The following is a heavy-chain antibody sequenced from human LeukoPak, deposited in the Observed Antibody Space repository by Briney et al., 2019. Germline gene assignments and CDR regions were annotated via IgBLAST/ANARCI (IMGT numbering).Heavy chain of an antibody. V-gene: IGHV4-34*01. Sequence: PSETLSLTCAVYGESFSGYYWSWIRQPPGKGLEWIGEINHSGSTNYNPSLKSRVTISVDTSKNQFSLKLSSVTAADTAVYYCARGLIHPNSSPDNWFDPWGQGTLVTVSS. CDR1: GESFSGYY. J-gene: IGHJ5*02. CDR2: INHSGST. CDR3: ARGLIHPNSSPDNWFDP. D-gene: IGHD6-13*01.